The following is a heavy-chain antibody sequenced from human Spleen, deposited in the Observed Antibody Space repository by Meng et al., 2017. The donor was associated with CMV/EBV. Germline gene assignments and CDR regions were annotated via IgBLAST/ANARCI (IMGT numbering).Heavy chain of an antibody. D-gene: IGHD3-9*01. Sequence: SETLSLTCTVSGGSISSYYWSWIRQPPGKGLEWMGYMYYSGTTYYNPSPESRVIISVDTSKNQFSLKLTSVTAADTAVYYCASWVSSAYDMWGQGTLVTVSS. CDR1: GGSISSYY. CDR3: ASWVSSAYDM. V-gene: IGHV4-59*01. J-gene: IGHJ4*02. CDR2: MYYSGTT.